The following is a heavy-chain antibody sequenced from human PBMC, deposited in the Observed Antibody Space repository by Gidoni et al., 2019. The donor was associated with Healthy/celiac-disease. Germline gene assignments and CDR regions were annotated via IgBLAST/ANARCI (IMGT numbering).Heavy chain of an antibody. CDR1: GFTFSRYG. Sequence: QVQLVESGGGVVQPGRSLRLSCAASGFTFSRYGMHWVRQAPGKGREWVAVISYDGTNKYYADYVNGRVTISRDKSKNTLYLQMSSLRAEDTAVYYCAKLVGAGSPYYYYGMDVWGQGTTVTVSS. J-gene: IGHJ6*02. D-gene: IGHD1-26*01. CDR3: AKLVGAGSPYYYYGMDV. CDR2: ISYDGTNK. V-gene: IGHV3-30*18.